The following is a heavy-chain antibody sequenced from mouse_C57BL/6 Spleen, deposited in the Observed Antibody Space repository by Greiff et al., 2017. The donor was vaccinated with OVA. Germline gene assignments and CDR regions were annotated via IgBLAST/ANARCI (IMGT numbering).Heavy chain of an antibody. CDR3: ASPLGTGDDYAMDY. V-gene: IGHV3-6*01. CDR1: GYSITSCYY. Sequence: DVQLQESGPGLVKPSQSLSLTCSVPGYSITSCYYWNWIRQFPGNKLEWMGYISYDGSNNYNPSLKNRISITRDTSKNQFFLKLNSVTTEDTATYYCASPLGTGDDYAMDYWGQGTSVTVSS. J-gene: IGHJ4*01. CDR2: ISYDGSN.